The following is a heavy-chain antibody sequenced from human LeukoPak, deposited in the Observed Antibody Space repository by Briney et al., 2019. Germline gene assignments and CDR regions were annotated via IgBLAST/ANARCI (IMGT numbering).Heavy chain of an antibody. CDR3: ARDSSSQGLSDY. CDR2: ISSSSRYI. J-gene: IGHJ4*02. Sequence: KPGGSLRLSCAASGFTFSNYGMHWVRQAPGKGLEWVSSISSSSRYIYYADSVKGRFTISRDNANNSLYLQMSSLRAEDTAVYYCARDSSSQGLSDYWGQGTLVTVSS. V-gene: IGHV3-21*01. CDR1: GFTFSNYG. D-gene: IGHD6-6*01.